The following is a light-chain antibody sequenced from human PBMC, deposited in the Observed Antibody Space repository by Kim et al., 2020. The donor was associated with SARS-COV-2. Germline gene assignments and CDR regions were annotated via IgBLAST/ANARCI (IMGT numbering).Light chain of an antibody. Sequence: ASVGDRVTITCRASQSISRYLKWYQQKPGKAPKLLIYAASSLQSEVPSRFSGSGSGTDFTLTISSLQPEDFATYYCQQSYSTPLTFGGGTKMDIK. CDR1: QSISRY. J-gene: IGKJ4*01. V-gene: IGKV1-39*01. CDR3: QQSYSTPLT. CDR2: AAS.